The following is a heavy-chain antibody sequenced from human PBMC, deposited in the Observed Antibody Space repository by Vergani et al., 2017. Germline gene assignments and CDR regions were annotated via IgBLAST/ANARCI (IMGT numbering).Heavy chain of an antibody. Sequence: QVQLVQSGSELKKPGASVRVSCKASGYTFTRYAMNWVRQAPGQGLEWMGSVNTHTGNPTYAQGFTGRLVFSLDTSVSTAYLQISSLKAEDTGVYYCARDLWDTGSFSYGMDVWGQGTTVTVPS. CDR3: ARDLWDTGSFSYGMDV. CDR2: VNTHTGNP. D-gene: IGHD5-18*01. V-gene: IGHV7-4-1*02. CDR1: GYTFTRYA. J-gene: IGHJ6*02.